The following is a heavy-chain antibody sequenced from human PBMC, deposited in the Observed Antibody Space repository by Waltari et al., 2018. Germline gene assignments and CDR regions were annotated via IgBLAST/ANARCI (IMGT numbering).Heavy chain of an antibody. J-gene: IGHJ6*03. V-gene: IGHV1-69-2*01. CDR3: AGGEAAAGHYYYYYMDV. CDR2: VDPEDGET. CDR1: GYTFTDYY. D-gene: IGHD6-13*01. Sequence: EVQLVQSGAEVKKPGATVKISCKASGYTFTDYYMHWVQPAPGKGLEWMGRVDPEDGETIYAEKCQGRVTITADTSTDTAYMELSSLRSEDTAVYYCAGGEAAAGHYYYYYMDVWGKGTTVTVSS.